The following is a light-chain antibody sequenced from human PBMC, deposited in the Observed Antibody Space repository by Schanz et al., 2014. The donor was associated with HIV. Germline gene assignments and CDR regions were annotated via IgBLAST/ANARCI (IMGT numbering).Light chain of an antibody. J-gene: IGKJ1*01. CDR1: QRVGDNF. V-gene: IGKV3-20*01. Sequence: EIVLTQSPATLSLSSGERASLSCRASQRVGDNFLAWYQQKPGQAPRLLIYGASSRATGIPDRFSGSGSGTDFTLTISRLEPEDFAVYYCQQYGNSPRTFGQGTKVEI. CDR2: GAS. CDR3: QQYGNSPRT.